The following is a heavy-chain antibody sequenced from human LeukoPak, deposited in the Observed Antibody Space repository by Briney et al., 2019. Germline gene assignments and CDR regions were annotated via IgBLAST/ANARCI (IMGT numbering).Heavy chain of an antibody. CDR3: ARGRAIFGVVGGNWFDP. CDR1: GGSFSGYY. D-gene: IGHD3-3*01. CDR2: INHSGST. J-gene: IGHJ5*02. Sequence: SETLSLTCAVYGGSFSGYYWSWIRQPPGKGLEWIGEINHSGSTNYNPSLKSRVTISVDTSKNQFSLKLGSVTAADTAVYYCARGRAIFGVVGGNWFDPWGQGTLVTVSS. V-gene: IGHV4-34*01.